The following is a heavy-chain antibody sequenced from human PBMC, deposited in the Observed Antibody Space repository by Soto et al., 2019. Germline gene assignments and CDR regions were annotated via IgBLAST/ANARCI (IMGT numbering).Heavy chain of an antibody. Sequence: GGSLRLSCAASGFSVSAFWMHWVRQAPGKGLVWVSRINPDESTIDYADSVKGRVTISRDTAKNTLYLHMNSLRVEDTAVYYCSRDTFGEYDHSSQGTLVTVSS. D-gene: IGHD3-10*01. CDR2: INPDESTI. CDR1: GFSVSAFW. V-gene: IGHV3-74*01. CDR3: SRDTFGEYDH. J-gene: IGHJ1*01.